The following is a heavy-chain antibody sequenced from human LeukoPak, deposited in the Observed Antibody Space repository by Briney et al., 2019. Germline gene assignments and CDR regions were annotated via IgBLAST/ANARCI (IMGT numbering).Heavy chain of an antibody. D-gene: IGHD6-19*01. J-gene: IGHJ4*02. CDR1: GGSISNYY. CDR2: IYYSGGA. CDR3: ARQHTIAVVDY. Sequence: PSETLSLTCTVSGGSISNYYWSWIRQPPGRGLEWIGYIYYSGGANYNPSLKSRVTISVDTSKNQFSLKLSSVTAADTAVYYCARQHTIAVVDYWGQGTLVTVSS. V-gene: IGHV4-59*08.